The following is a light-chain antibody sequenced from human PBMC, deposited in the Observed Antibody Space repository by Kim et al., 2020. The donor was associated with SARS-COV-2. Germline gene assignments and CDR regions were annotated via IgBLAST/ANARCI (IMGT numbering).Light chain of an antibody. CDR3: QQSYITPFT. J-gene: IGKJ3*01. CDR2: AAS. V-gene: IGKV1-39*01. Sequence: ASVGDRVTITCRTTQSISSHLNWYQQKPGRAPKLLISAASTLQGGVPSRFSGSGSETDFTLTVSSLQPEDFATYFCQQSYITPFTFGPGTKVDIK. CDR1: QSISSH.